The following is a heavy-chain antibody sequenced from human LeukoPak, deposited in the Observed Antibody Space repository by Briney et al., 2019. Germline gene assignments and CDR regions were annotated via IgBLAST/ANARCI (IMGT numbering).Heavy chain of an antibody. J-gene: IGHJ4*02. CDR3: ARDIVVVDSYYFDY. D-gene: IGHD3-22*01. V-gene: IGHV3-74*01. CDR2: TNSDGSST. CDR1: GFTFSSYW. Sequence: GRSLRLSCAVSGFTFSSYWMHWVRQAPGKGLVWVSRTNSDGSSTRYADSVKRRFTISRDNAKNTLYLQMNSLRAEDTAVYYCARDIVVVDSYYFDYWGQGTLVTVSS.